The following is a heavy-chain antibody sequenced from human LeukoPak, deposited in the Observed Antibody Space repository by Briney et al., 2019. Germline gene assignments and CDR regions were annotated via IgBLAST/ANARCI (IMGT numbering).Heavy chain of an antibody. CDR1: GVPLSTSAVG. D-gene: IGHD5-18*01. CDR2: IYWDDYK. J-gene: IGHJ4*02. V-gene: IGHV2-5*02. CDR3: AHMDGYNYGKYFDY. Sequence: SGPTLVKPTQTLTLTCSFPGVPLSTSAVGGGWIRQPPPKALERLPHIYWDDYKRYITSLDSRLTLTKDKPKNQGGHAMAILGPVDTATYYCAHMDGYNYGKYFDYWGQGTLVTVSS.